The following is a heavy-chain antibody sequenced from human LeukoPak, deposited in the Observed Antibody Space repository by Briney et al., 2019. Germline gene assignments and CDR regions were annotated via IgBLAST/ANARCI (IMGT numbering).Heavy chain of an antibody. CDR3: AKMGSTVTTGGMGV. D-gene: IGHD4-17*01. J-gene: IGHJ6*02. CDR2: ISSSGGTT. V-gene: IGHV3-23*01. CDR1: GFTFSNYA. Sequence: GGSLRLSCAASGFTFSNYAMSWVRQAPGKGLEWVSGISSSGGTTYYADSVKGRFTISRDNSKNTLYLQMNSLRAEDTAVRYCAKMGSTVTTGGMGVWGQGTTVTVYS.